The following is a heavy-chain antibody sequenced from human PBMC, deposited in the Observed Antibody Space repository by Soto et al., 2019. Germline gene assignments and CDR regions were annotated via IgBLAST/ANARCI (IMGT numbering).Heavy chain of an antibody. Sequence: EVQLVESGGGLVQPGGSLRLSCTASGFTFSSYNMNWVRQAPGKGLEWISYISSSSSTIYYADSVKGRFTISRDNAKNSLFLHMNSLRAEDTAVYYCVRDPPGYSATWFTDLGQGTLVTVSS. J-gene: IGHJ4*02. CDR3: VRDPPGYSATWFTD. CDR1: GFTFSSYN. CDR2: ISSSSSTI. D-gene: IGHD2-2*02. V-gene: IGHV3-48*01.